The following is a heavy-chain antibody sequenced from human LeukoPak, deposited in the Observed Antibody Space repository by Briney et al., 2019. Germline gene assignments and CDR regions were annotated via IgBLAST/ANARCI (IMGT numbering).Heavy chain of an antibody. Sequence: GGSLRLSCAASGFTFGSYWMHWVRHAPGKGLVWVSVINNDGSGTNYADSVKGRSTISRDNAKNTLYLQMTSLGAEDTAVYYCVRGGFGHAMDVWGQGTTVTVSS. CDR1: GFTFGSYW. D-gene: IGHD3-10*01. J-gene: IGHJ6*02. CDR2: INNDGSGT. V-gene: IGHV3-74*01. CDR3: VRGGFGHAMDV.